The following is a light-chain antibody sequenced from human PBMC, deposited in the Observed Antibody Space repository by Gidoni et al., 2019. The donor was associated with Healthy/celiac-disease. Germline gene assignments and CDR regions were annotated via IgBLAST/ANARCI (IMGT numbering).Light chain of an antibody. Sequence: ETVFTQSPGTLSLSPGERATLPCRASQSVSSSYLACYQKTPGQAPRLLIYGASSRATGIPDRFSGSGSGTDFTLTISRLEPEDFAVYCCQQYGSSFTFGPGTKVDIK. CDR3: QQYGSSFT. V-gene: IGKV3-20*01. J-gene: IGKJ3*01. CDR2: GAS. CDR1: QSVSSSY.